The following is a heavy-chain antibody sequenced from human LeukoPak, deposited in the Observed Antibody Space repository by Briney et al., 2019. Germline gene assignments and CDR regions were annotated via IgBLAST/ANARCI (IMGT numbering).Heavy chain of an antibody. J-gene: IGHJ4*02. CDR3: AKDPGPYYYDSSGYLFDY. CDR1: GFTFSSYW. D-gene: IGHD3-22*01. CDR2: ISGSGGST. V-gene: IGHV3-23*01. Sequence: GGSLRLSCAASGFTFSSYWMSWVRQAPGKGLEWVSAISGSGGSTYYADSVKGRFTISRDNSKNTLYLQMNRLRAEDTAVYYCAKDPGPYYYDSSGYLFDYWGQGTLVTVSS.